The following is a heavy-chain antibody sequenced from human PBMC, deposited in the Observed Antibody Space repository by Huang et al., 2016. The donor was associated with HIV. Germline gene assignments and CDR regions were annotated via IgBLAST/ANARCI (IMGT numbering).Heavy chain of an antibody. CDR1: GFAFTKNP. D-gene: IGHD1-7*01. CDR2: ISRGGGT. V-gene: IGHV3-23*01. J-gene: IGHJ4*02. CDR3: VRGGAELTD. Sequence: EVQLLESGGGPVQPGGSLRRSCEASGFAFTKNPMTWVRQPPGKGLELGSAISRGGGTAYIDSVRGRFTISRDNSKNTLTLQMNSLRVEDTAIYYCVRGGAELTDWGQGTLVTVSS.